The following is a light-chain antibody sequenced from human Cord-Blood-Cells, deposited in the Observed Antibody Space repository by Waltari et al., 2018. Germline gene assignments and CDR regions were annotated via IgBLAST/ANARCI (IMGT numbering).Light chain of an antibody. J-gene: IGLJ1*01. CDR3: CSYAGSSTFV. Sequence: QSALTQPASVSGSPGQSIPISCTGTSSEVGSYNLVSWYQQHPGKAPKLMIYEGSKRPSGVSNRFSGSKSGNTASLTISGLQAVDEADYYCCSYAGSSTFVFGTGTKVTVL. CDR1: SSEVGSYNL. V-gene: IGLV2-23*03. CDR2: EGS.